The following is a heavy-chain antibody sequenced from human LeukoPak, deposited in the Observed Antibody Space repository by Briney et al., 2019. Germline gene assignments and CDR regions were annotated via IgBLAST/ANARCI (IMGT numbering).Heavy chain of an antibody. D-gene: IGHD4-17*01. J-gene: IGHJ5*02. Sequence: ASVKVPCKASGYTFTGYYMHWVRQAPGQGLEWMGWINPNSGGTNYAQKFQGRVTMTRDTSISTAYMELSRLRSDDTAVYYCARPFFGDYSNNWFDPWGQGTLVTVSS. CDR2: INPNSGGT. CDR3: ARPFFGDYSNNWFDP. CDR1: GYTFTGYY. V-gene: IGHV1-2*02.